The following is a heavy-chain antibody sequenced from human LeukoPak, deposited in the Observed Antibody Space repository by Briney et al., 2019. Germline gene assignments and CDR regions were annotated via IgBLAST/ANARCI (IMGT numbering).Heavy chain of an antibody. CDR1: GGTFSSYA. CDR3: ARQYTALYYYYGMDV. V-gene: IGHV1-69*13. CDR2: IIPIFGAA. D-gene: IGHD2-2*02. J-gene: IGHJ6*02. Sequence: SVKVSCKASGGTFSSYAISWVRQAPGQGLEWMGGIIPIFGAANYAQKFQGRVTITADESTSTAYMELSSLRSEDTAVYYCARQYTALYYYYGMDVWGQGTTATVSS.